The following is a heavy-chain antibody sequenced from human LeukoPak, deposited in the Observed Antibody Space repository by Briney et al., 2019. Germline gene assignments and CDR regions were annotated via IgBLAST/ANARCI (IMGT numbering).Heavy chain of an antibody. CDR1: GGSFSGYY. CDR3: ARGGWIRPSDAFDI. J-gene: IGHJ3*02. Sequence: SETLSLTRAVYGGSFSGYYWSWIRQPPGKGLEWIGEINHSGSTNYNPSLKSRVTISVDTSKNQFSLKLSSVTAADTAVYYCARGGWIRPSDAFDIWGQGTMVTVSS. CDR2: INHSGST. D-gene: IGHD6-6*01. V-gene: IGHV4-34*01.